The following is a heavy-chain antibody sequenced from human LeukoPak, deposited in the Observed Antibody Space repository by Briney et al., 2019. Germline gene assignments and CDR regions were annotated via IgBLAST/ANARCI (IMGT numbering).Heavy chain of an antibody. V-gene: IGHV3-48*01. Sequence: PGGSLRLSCAASGFTFSSYSMNWARQAPGKGLEWVSYISYSSSTIYYADSVKSRFTISRDNGKNSLYLQMNSLRAEDTAVYYCARDRLHYGEYEKTFDYWGQGTLVTVSS. CDR3: ARDRLHYGEYEKTFDY. CDR2: ISYSSSTI. D-gene: IGHD4-17*01. CDR1: GFTFSSYS. J-gene: IGHJ4*02.